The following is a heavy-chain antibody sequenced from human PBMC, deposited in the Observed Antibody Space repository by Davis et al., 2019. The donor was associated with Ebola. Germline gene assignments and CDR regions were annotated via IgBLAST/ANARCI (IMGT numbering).Heavy chain of an antibody. V-gene: IGHV3-23*01. J-gene: IGHJ3*02. D-gene: IGHD2-2*01. CDR3: AKDTSNIWFDM. CDR1: GFVFSSYV. Sequence: GESLKISCAASGFVFSSYVMSWVRQAPGKGLEWVSTLGTSADTYYADSVKGRFTISRDNSKNTLHLQMNSLRVEDTAIYYCAKDTSNIWFDMWGQGTMVTVSS. CDR2: LGTSADT.